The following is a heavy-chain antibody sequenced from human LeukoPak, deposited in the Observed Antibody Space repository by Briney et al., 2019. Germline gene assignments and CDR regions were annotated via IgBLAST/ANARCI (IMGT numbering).Heavy chain of an antibody. D-gene: IGHD1-26*01. CDR2: IYTSGST. CDR1: GGSISSGGYY. V-gene: IGHV4-61*02. Sequence: SETLSLTCTVSGGSISSGGYYWSWIRQHPGKGLEWIGRIYTSGSTNYNPSLKSRVTMSVDTSKNQFSLKLSSVTAADTAVYYCAREFRGTYYLWGQGTLVTVSS. CDR3: AREFRGTYYL. J-gene: IGHJ4*02.